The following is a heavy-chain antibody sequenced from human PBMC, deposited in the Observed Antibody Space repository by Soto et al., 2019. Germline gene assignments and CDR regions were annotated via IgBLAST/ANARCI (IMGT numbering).Heavy chain of an antibody. D-gene: IGHD3-22*01. V-gene: IGHV1-69*01. Sequence: QVQLVQSGAEVKKPGSSVKVSCRASGGTFISDAISWVRQAPGQGLEWMGGTIALFGTANYAQKFQHRVRITADESMSTGYMELSSRRSEDRAVYYCARGHLYDSSCYGDDYGMDVRGQGGTVAVSS. CDR3: ARGHLYDSSCYGDDYGMDV. CDR2: TIALFGTA. CDR1: GGTFISDA. J-gene: IGHJ6*02.